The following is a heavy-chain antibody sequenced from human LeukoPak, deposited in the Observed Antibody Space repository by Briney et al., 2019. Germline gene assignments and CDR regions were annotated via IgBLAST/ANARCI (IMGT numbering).Heavy chain of an antibody. V-gene: IGHV1-2*02. CDR1: GYTFTGYY. Sequence: ASVKVSCKASGYTFTGYYMHWVRQAPGQGLEWMGWINPNSGGTNYAQKFQGRVTMTRDTSISTAYMELSRLRSDDTAVYYCARDLTRGSGSFDPWGQGTLVTVSS. CDR2: INPNSGGT. CDR3: ARDLTRGSGSFDP. D-gene: IGHD3-10*01. J-gene: IGHJ5*02.